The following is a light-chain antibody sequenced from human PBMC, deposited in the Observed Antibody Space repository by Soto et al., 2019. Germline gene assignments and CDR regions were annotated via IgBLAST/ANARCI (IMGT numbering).Light chain of an antibody. CDR1: QSLRSS. V-gene: IGKV3-15*01. CDR2: DAS. Sequence: ETMMTQSSDTLSVSLGERATLSCRASQSLRSSLAWYQQKPGQAPGLLIYDASTRATGIPARFSGSGSGTDFTLTISGLQSEDFAVYYCQQYNNWPQTFGQGTKVDIK. J-gene: IGKJ1*01. CDR3: QQYNNWPQT.